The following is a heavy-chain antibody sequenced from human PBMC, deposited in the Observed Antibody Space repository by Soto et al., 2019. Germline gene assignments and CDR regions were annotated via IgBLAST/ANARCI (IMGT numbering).Heavy chain of an antibody. V-gene: IGHV4-4*07. Sequence: PSETLSLTCTVSGGSISSYYWSWIRQPAGKGLEWIGRIYTSGSTNYNPSLKSRVTMSVDTSKNQFSLKLSSVTAADTAVYYCARDISISPGIAAAGNWFDPWGQATLVT. J-gene: IGHJ5*02. CDR3: ARDISISPGIAAAGNWFDP. CDR1: GGSISSYY. CDR2: IYTSGST. D-gene: IGHD6-13*01.